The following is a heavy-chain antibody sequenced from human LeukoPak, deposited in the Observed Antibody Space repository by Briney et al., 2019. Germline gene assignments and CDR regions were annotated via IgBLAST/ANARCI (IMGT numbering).Heavy chain of an antibody. CDR2: IWYDGTNK. D-gene: IGHD5-18*01. Sequence: PGGSLRLFCAASGFSFSSYGMHWVRQAPGKGLEWVAVIWYDGTNKYYADSVKGRFTISRDNSKNTLYLQMNSLRAEDTAVYYCARDQRGFSYSKYYFDYWSQGTLVTVSS. V-gene: IGHV3-33*01. CDR3: ARDQRGFSYSKYYFDY. CDR1: GFSFSSYG. J-gene: IGHJ4*02.